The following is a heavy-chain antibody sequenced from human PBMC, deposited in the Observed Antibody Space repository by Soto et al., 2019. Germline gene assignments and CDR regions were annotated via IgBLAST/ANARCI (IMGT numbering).Heavy chain of an antibody. D-gene: IGHD6-19*01. CDR2: INPNSGGT. V-gene: IGHV1-2*04. Sequence: VASVKVSCTASGYTFTGYYMHWVRQAPGQGLEWMGWINPNSGGTNYAQKFQGWVTMTRDTSISTAYMELSRLRSDDTAVYYCARELEAVAGTRYNWFDPWGQGTLVTVSS. J-gene: IGHJ5*02. CDR1: GYTFTGYY. CDR3: ARELEAVAGTRYNWFDP.